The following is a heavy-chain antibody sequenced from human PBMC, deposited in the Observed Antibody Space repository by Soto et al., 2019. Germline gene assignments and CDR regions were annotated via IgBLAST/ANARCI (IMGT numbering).Heavy chain of an antibody. CDR2: ISGSGGST. CDR1: GFRFNNYA. CDR3: AKGDCGGDCSLFEY. V-gene: IGHV3-23*01. D-gene: IGHD2-21*02. J-gene: IGHJ4*02. Sequence: PGGSLRLSCAASGFRFNNYAMSWVRQAPGKGLEWVSRISGSGGSTHYPDSVKGRFTISRDNSKYTLHLQMNSLRAEDTAMYYCAKGDCGGDCSLFEYWGQGTLVPVSS.